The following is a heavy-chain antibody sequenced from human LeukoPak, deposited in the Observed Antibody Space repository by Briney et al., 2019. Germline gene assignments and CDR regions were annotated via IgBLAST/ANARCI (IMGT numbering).Heavy chain of an antibody. CDR3: AKGAPSSSSIFDF. CDR2: IWYDGSNK. V-gene: IGHV3-33*06. J-gene: IGHJ4*02. Sequence: GGSLRLSCAASRFTFSSYGMHWVRQAPGKALEWVAVIWYDGSNKYYADSVKGRFTISRDNSKNTLYLQLSSLRPDDTAVYYCAKGAPSSSSIFDFWGPGTLVTVSS. D-gene: IGHD6-6*01. CDR1: RFTFSSYG.